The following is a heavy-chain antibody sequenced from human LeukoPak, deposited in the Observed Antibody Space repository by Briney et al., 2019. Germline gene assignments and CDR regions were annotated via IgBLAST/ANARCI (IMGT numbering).Heavy chain of an antibody. CDR3: ARIAETAMVMSGGNY. Sequence: ASVKVSCKASGYTFTGYYMHWVRQAPGQGLEWMGRINPNSGGTNYAQKFQGRVTMTRDTSISTAYMELSRLRSDDTAVYYCARIAETAMVMSGGNYWGQGTLVTVSS. V-gene: IGHV1-2*06. J-gene: IGHJ4*02. CDR2: INPNSGGT. D-gene: IGHD5-18*01. CDR1: GYTFTGYY.